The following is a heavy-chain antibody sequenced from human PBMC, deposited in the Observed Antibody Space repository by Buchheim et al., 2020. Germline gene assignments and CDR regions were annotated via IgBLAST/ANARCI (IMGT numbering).Heavy chain of an antibody. V-gene: IGHV4-59*08. D-gene: IGHD3-3*01. CDR1: GGSISSYY. J-gene: IGHJ6*02. Sequence: QVQLQESGPGLVKPSETLSLTCTVSGGSISSYYWSWIRQPPGKGLEWIGYIYYSGSTNYNPSLKSRVTISVDTSKNQFSLKLSSVTAADTAVYYCARHLKYYDFWSAKYYYYGMDVWGQGP. CDR2: IYYSGST. CDR3: ARHLKYYDFWSAKYYYYGMDV.